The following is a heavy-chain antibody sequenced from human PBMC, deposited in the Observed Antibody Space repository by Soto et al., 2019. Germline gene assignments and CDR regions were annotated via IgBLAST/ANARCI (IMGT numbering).Heavy chain of an antibody. J-gene: IGHJ4*02. CDR2: IIPILGIA. V-gene: IGHV1-69*02. Sequence: SVKVSCKASGGTFSSYTISWVRQAPGQGLEWMGRIIPILGIANYAQKFQGRVTITADKSTSTAYMELSSLRSEDTAVYYCARCSSTSCYNFDYWGQGTLVTVSS. D-gene: IGHD2-2*02. CDR1: GGTFSSYT. CDR3: ARCSSTSCYNFDY.